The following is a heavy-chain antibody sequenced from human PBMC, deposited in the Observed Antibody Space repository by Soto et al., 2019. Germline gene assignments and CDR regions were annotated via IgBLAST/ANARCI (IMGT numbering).Heavy chain of an antibody. D-gene: IGHD6-13*01. Sequence: PSETLSLTCAVYGGSFSGYYWSWIRQPPGKGLEWIGEINHSGSTNYNPSLKSRVTISVDTSENQFSLKLSSVTAADTAVYYCARGGIAAAATFDYWGQGTLVT. CDR3: ARGGIAAAATFDY. J-gene: IGHJ4*02. V-gene: IGHV4-34*01. CDR1: GGSFSGYY. CDR2: INHSGST.